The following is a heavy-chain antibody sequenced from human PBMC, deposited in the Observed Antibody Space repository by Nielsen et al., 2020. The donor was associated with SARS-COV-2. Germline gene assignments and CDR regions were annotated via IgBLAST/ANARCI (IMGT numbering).Heavy chain of an antibody. Sequence: GESLKISCQGSGYSFTSYWIGWVRQMPGKGLEWMGIIYPGDSDTRYSPSFQGQVTISADKSISTAYLQWSSLKASDTAMYYCARPPYYYGSGSYYTENFDCWGQGTLVTVSS. D-gene: IGHD3-10*01. CDR1: GYSFTSYW. CDR3: ARPPYYYGSGSYYTENFDC. V-gene: IGHV5-51*01. J-gene: IGHJ4*02. CDR2: IYPGDSDT.